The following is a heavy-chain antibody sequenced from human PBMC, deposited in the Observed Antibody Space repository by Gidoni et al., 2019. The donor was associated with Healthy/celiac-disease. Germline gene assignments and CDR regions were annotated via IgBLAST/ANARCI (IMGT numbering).Heavy chain of an antibody. D-gene: IGHD1-7*01. CDR1: GGSFSGYY. CDR2: INPSGST. J-gene: IGHJ5*02. Sequence: QVQLQQWGAGLMKPSETLSLTCAVYGGSFSGYYWSWIRQPPGKGLEWTGEINPSGSTKYNPSLKSRVTISVDTSKNQFSLKLSSVTAADTAVYYCARGGELELDSWFDPWGQGTLVTVAS. CDR3: ARGGELELDSWFDP. V-gene: IGHV4-34*01.